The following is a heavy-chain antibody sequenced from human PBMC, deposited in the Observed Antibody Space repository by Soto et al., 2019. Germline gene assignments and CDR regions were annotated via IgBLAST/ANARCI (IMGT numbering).Heavy chain of an antibody. CDR3: ARGSMGSSSGDFQP. CDR1: GYSFTSYD. J-gene: IGHJ1*01. D-gene: IGHD6-6*01. CDR2: MNPNGGNT. Sequence: QVQLVQSGAEVKKPGASVKVSGKASGYSFTSYDINWVRQATGQGLEWMGWMNPNGGNTGSAQKFQGRVTMTRNTSISTAYMELSSLRSEDTAVYYCARGSMGSSSGDFQPWGQGTLVTVSS. V-gene: IGHV1-8*01.